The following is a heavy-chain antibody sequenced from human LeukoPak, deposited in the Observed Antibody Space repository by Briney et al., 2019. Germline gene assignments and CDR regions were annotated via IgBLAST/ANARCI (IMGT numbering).Heavy chain of an antibody. CDR3: ARAPYRGSWFDY. CDR1: GGSISSYY. J-gene: IGHJ5*01. CDR2: IYYSGST. Sequence: PSETLSLTCTVSGGSISSYYWSWIRQPPGKGLEWIGYIYYSGSTNYNPSLKSRVTISVDPSKNQFSLKLSSVTAADTAVYYCARAPYRGSWFDYWGQGTLVTVSS. D-gene: IGHD5-12*01. V-gene: IGHV4-59*01.